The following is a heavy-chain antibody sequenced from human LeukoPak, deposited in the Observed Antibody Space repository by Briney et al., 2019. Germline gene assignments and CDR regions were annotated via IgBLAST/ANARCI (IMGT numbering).Heavy chain of an antibody. CDR3: ARDSSEGITMIVVEYYFDY. D-gene: IGHD3-22*01. V-gene: IGHV3-20*04. CDR2: INWNGGST. CDR1: GFTFDDYG. J-gene: IGHJ4*02. Sequence: PGGSLRLSCAASGFTFDDYGMSWVRQAPGKGLEWVSGINWNGGSTGYADSVKGRFTISRDNAKNSLYLQMNSLRAEDTAVYFCARDSSEGITMIVVEYYFDYWGQGTLVTVSS.